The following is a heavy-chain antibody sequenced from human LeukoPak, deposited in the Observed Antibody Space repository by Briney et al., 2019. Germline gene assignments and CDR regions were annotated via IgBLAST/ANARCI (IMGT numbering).Heavy chain of an antibody. CDR2: IRSDGRDK. Sequence: GGSLRLSCAASGFTFSSYGMNWVRQTPGKGLEWVAFIRSDGRDKYYTDSVKGRFTISRDNSKSTLDLQMNSLRVEDTAVYYSAKDLPLTADYWGQGTLVTVSS. J-gene: IGHJ4*02. V-gene: IGHV3-30*02. CDR1: GFTFSSYG. CDR3: AKDLPLTADY.